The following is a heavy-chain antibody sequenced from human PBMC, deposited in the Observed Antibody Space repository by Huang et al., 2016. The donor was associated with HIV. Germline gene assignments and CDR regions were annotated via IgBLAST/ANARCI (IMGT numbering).Heavy chain of an antibody. CDR3: AKKGGLTGFQPLDY. V-gene: IGHV3-23*01. J-gene: IGHJ4*02. D-gene: IGHD2-8*02. CDR1: EFTWSSYG. Sequence: EVQLLESGGGLVQPGGSLRLSCTASEFTWSSYGMSWVSQAPVKGLEGVSIISGSSVNTNYADSVKGRFPISRDKSKNTLYLQMNSLRAEDTAVYFCAKKGGLTGFQPLDYWGQGTQVTVSS. CDR2: ISGSSVNT.